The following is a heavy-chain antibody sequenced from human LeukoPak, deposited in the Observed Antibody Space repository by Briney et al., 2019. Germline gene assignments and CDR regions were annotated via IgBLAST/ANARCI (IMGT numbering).Heavy chain of an antibody. CDR3: ARGQSSEDIVVVPAARWFDP. D-gene: IGHD2-2*01. Sequence: PSETLSLTCAVYGGSFSGYYWSWIRQPPGKGLEWIGEINHSGSTNYNPSLKSRVTISVDTSKNQFSLKLSSVTAADTAVYYCARGQSSEDIVVVPAARWFDPWGQGTLVTVSS. V-gene: IGHV4-34*01. CDR2: INHSGST. J-gene: IGHJ5*02. CDR1: GGSFSGYY.